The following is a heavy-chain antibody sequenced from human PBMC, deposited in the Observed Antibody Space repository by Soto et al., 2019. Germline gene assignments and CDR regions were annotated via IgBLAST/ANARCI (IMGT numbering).Heavy chain of an antibody. D-gene: IGHD6-13*01. CDR1: GFTFSSYA. CDR3: AKDFWDSSSWYSDY. Sequence: EVQLLESGGGLVQPGGSLRLSCAASGFTFSSYAMSWVRQAPGKGLEWVSAISGSGGSTYYADSVKGRFTISRDNSKNTVYLQMNSLRAEDTAVYYCAKDFWDSSSWYSDYWGQGTLVTVSS. J-gene: IGHJ4*02. CDR2: ISGSGGST. V-gene: IGHV3-23*01.